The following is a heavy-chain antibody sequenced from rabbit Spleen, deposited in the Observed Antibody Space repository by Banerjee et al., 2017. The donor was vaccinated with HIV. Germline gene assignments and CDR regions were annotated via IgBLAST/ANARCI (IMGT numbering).Heavy chain of an antibody. CDR1: GFSLSNSYW. V-gene: IGHV1S40*01. J-gene: IGHJ4*01. Sequence: QSLEESGGDLVKPGASLTLTCKASGFSLSNSYWICWVRQAPGKGLEWVACIGAGNYGATYYASWAKGRFTISKASSTTVTLQMTSLTAADTATYFCARDLVAVIGWNFNLWGPGTLVTVS. D-gene: IGHD4-2*01. CDR2: IGAGNYGAT. CDR3: ARDLVAVIGWNFNL.